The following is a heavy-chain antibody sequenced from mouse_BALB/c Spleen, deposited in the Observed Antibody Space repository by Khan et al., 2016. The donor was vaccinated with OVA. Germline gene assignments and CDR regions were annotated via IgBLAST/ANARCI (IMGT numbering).Heavy chain of an antibody. J-gene: IGHJ3*01. CDR3: TNHGSSSAWLTY. V-gene: IGHV1-7*01. CDR1: GYTFTSYW. Sequence: QVRLQQSGAELAKPGASVKMSCKASGYTFTSYWMHWVKQRPGKGLEWIGYINPSTDYTEYNQKFTDKATLTADKSSSTAYMQLTSLTSEDSAVYYGTNHGSSSAWLTYWGQGTLVTVSA. D-gene: IGHD1-1*01. CDR2: INPSTDYT.